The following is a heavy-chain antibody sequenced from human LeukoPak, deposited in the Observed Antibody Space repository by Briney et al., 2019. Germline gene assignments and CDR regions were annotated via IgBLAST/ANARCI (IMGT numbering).Heavy chain of an antibody. J-gene: IGHJ4*02. D-gene: IGHD1-20*01. Sequence: ASVKVSCKVSGYTLTELSMHWVRQAPGKGLEWMGGFDPEDGETIYAQKFQGRVTMTEDTSTDTAYMELSSLRSEDTAVYYCATDPLDNWNDAYFDYWGQGTLVTVSS. CDR3: ATDPLDNWNDAYFDY. V-gene: IGHV1-24*01. CDR2: FDPEDGET. CDR1: GYTLTELS.